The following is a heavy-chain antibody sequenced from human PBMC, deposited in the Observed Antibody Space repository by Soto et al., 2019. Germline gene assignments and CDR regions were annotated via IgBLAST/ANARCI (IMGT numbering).Heavy chain of an antibody. J-gene: IGHJ4*02. V-gene: IGHV3-30-3*01. CDR1: GFTFSSYA. CDR2: ISYDGSNK. Sequence: QVQLVESGGGVVQPGRSLRLSCAASGFTFSSYAMHWVRQAPGKGLEWVAVISYDGSNKYYADSVKGRFTISRDNSKNTLYLQMNSLRAEDTAVYYCARDLLGYCTNGVCYSIGYWGQGTLVTVSS. CDR3: ARDLLGYCTNGVCYSIGY. D-gene: IGHD2-8*01.